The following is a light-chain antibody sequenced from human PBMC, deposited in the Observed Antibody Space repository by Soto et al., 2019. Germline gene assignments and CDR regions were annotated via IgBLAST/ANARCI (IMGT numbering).Light chain of an antibody. V-gene: IGKV1-5*01. CDR3: QQYNSYSST. CDR1: QSISSY. CDR2: DVS. Sequence: DIQMTQSPSSLSASVGDRVTITCRASQSISSYLNWYQQKPGKAPKLLIYDVSTLESGVPSRFSGSGSGTEYTLTISSLQPDDFATYYCQQYNSYSSTFGQGTRLEIK. J-gene: IGKJ5*01.